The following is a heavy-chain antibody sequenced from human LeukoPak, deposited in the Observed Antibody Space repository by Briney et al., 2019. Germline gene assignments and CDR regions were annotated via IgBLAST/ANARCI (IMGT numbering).Heavy chain of an antibody. D-gene: IGHD5-18*01. CDR2: ISSSGSTI. J-gene: IGHJ3*01. V-gene: IGHV3-11*01. Sequence: GGSLRLSCAASGFTFSDYYMTWIRQAPGKGLECISYISSSGSTIYSADSVKGRFTSSRDNAKNSLFLQMNSLRAEDTAVYYCASLYSYSSRAFHFWGQGTMVTVSS. CDR3: ASLYSYSSRAFHF. CDR1: GFTFSDYY.